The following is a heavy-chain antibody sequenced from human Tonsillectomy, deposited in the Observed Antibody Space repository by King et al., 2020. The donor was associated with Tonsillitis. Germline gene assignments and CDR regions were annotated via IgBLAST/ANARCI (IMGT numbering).Heavy chain of an antibody. Sequence: VQLVESGGGLVQPGGSLRLSCAASGFTFSSYAMSWVRQAPGKGLEWVSAISGSGGGTYYAISGKGRFTISRDNSKNTLYLQMNSLRAEDTAVYYCAKIADYDFWSGYSSFDYWGQGTLVTVSS. CDR3: AKIADYDFWSGYSSFDY. CDR1: GFTFSSYA. D-gene: IGHD3-3*01. J-gene: IGHJ4*02. V-gene: IGHV3-23*04. CDR2: ISGSGGGT.